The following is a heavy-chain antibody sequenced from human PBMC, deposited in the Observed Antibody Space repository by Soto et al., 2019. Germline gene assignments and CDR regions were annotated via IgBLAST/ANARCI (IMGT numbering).Heavy chain of an antibody. V-gene: IGHV3-33*01. Sequence: QPGGSLRLSCTASGFTFSTYGMHWVRQAPGKGLEWVAVVWFDGSKDYYADSVKGRFTVSRDNSKDTLYLQMNSLTAEDTAVYYCARVDVQCFDYWGHGTPVTVSS. CDR3: ARVDVQCFDY. CDR2: VWFDGSKD. J-gene: IGHJ4*01. CDR1: GFTFSTYG. D-gene: IGHD6-19*01.